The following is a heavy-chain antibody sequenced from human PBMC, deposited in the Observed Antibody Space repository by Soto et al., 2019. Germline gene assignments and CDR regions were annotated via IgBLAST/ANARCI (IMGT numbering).Heavy chain of an antibody. CDR2: IWFDGSSK. V-gene: IGHV3-33*01. D-gene: IGHD3-22*01. CDR1: GVTCGRFG. Sequence: VGPLRLSCGAAGVTCGRFGMHWVRQAPAKGLEWVAVIWFDGSSKYSADSVKGQFTISRDNSKNTMYLQMNSLRAEDTAVYYCARSYYDSGGHFRPIDYWGQGTLVTVSS. J-gene: IGHJ4*02. CDR3: ARSYYDSGGHFRPIDY.